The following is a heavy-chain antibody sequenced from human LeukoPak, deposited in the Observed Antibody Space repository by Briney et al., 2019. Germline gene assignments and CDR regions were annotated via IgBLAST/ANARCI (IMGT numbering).Heavy chain of an antibody. CDR2: IYYSGST. CDR1: GGSISSGDYY. CDR3: ARELSVVVPAATFDYFDY. D-gene: IGHD2-2*01. V-gene: IGHV4-30-4*08. Sequence: SETLSLTCTVSGGSISSGDYYWSWIRQPPGKGLEWIGYIYYSGSTYYNPSLKTRFTISVDTSKNQFSLKLSSVTAADTAVYYCARELSVVVPAATFDYFDYWGQGTLVTVSA. J-gene: IGHJ4*02.